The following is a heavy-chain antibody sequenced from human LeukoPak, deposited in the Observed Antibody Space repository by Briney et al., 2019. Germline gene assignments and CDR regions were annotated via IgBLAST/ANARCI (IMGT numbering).Heavy chain of an antibody. CDR2: INHSGST. CDR3: ARKVPAAYLAV. D-gene: IGHD2-2*01. V-gene: IGHV4-34*01. J-gene: IGHJ4*02. Sequence: SETLSLTCAVYGGSFSGYYWSWIRQPPGKGLEWIGEINHSGSTNYNPSLKSRVTISVDTSKNQFSLKLSSVTAADTAVYYCARKVPAAYLAVWGQGTLVTVSS. CDR1: GGSFSGYY.